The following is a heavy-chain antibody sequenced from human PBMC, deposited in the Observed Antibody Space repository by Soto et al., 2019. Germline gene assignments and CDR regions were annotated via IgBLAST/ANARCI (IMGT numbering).Heavy chain of an antibody. CDR3: AREYSSWGYNWFDP. J-gene: IGHJ5*02. CDR2: ISSSSSTI. D-gene: IGHD6-13*01. CDR1: GFTFSSYS. V-gene: IGHV3-48*01. Sequence: EVQLVESGGGLVQPGGSLRLSCAASGFTFSSYSMNWVRQAPGKGLEWVSYISSSSSTIYYADSVKGRFTISRDNAKNSLYLQMNSLRAEDTPVYYCAREYSSWGYNWFDPWGQGTLVTVSS.